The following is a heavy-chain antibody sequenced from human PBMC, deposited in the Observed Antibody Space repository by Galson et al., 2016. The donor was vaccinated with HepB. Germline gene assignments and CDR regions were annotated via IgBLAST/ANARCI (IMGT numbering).Heavy chain of an antibody. CDR2: INHSGNT. CDR1: GGSFSGYY. J-gene: IGHJ4*02. V-gene: IGHV4-34*01. D-gene: IGHD3-22*01. Sequence: SETLSLTCAVYGGSFSGYYWNWIRQPPGKGLEWIGEINHSGNTNYNPSLKSRVTISLDTSKNQFSLKLNFVTAADTAVYYCARALYDFYDSSGNNYYFDYWGQGTLVTVSS. CDR3: ARALYDFYDSSGNNYYFDY.